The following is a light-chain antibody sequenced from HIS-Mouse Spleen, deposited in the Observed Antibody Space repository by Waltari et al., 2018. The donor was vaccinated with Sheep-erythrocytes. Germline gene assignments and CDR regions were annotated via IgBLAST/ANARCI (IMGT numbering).Light chain of an antibody. J-gene: IGKJ5*01. V-gene: IGKV1-9*01. Sequence: DIQLTQSPSFLSASVRDRVTSTCRASKGISSYLAWYQQKPGKAPKLLIYAASTLQSGVPSRFSGSGSGTEFTLTISSLQPEDFATYYCQQLNSYPITFGQGKRLEIK. CDR3: QQLNSYPIT. CDR1: KGISSY. CDR2: AAS.